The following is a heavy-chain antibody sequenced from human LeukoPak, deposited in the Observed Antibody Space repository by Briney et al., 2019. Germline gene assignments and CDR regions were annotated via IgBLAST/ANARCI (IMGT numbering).Heavy chain of an antibody. D-gene: IGHD3-3*01. Sequence: PSETLSLTCTVSGGSISSYYRSWIRQPPGKGLEWIGYIYYSGSTNYNPSLKSRVTISVDTSKNQFSLKLSSVTAADTAVYYCARHRERLDYDFWSGYYRFSAFDIWGQGTMVTVSS. CDR2: IYYSGST. CDR3: ARHRERLDYDFWSGYYRFSAFDI. CDR1: GGSISSYY. V-gene: IGHV4-59*01. J-gene: IGHJ3*02.